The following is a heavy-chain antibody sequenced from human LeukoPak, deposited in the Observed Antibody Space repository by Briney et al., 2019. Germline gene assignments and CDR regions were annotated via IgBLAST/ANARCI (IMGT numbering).Heavy chain of an antibody. CDR3: AKIPYYDFWSGRQYFDY. Sequence: GGSLRLSCAASGLTFSSYAMSWVRQAPGKGLEWVSAISGSGGSTYYADSVKGRFTISRDNSKNTLYLQMNSLRAEDTAVYYCAKIPYYDFWSGRQYFDYWGQGTLVTVSS. CDR2: ISGSGGST. V-gene: IGHV3-23*01. D-gene: IGHD3-3*01. CDR1: GLTFSSYA. J-gene: IGHJ4*02.